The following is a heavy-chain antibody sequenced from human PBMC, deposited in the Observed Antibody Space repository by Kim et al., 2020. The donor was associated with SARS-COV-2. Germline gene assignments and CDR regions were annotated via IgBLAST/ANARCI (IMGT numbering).Heavy chain of an antibody. D-gene: IGHD7-27*01. J-gene: IGHJ5*02. CDR2: THSGGST. Sequence: SETLSLTCGVSGVSVSSSGYYWGWIRQSPGKGLEWIGTTHSGGSTYYNSSLGRRVTISVDTSRSQFSLKLTSVTVADTGVYYCARQLGQNWFDPWGPGT. CDR1: GVSVSSSGYY. CDR3: ARQLGQNWFDP. V-gene: IGHV4-39*01.